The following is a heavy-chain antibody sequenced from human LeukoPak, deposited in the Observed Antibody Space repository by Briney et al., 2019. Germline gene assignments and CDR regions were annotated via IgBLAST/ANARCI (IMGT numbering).Heavy chain of an antibody. CDR3: ARGASGDNWLDP. J-gene: IGHJ5*02. Sequence: SETLSLTCTVSGGSISSSSYYWGWIRQPPGKGLEWIGSIYYSGSTYYNPSLKSRVTISVDTSKNQFSLRWTSVTAADTAVYYCARGASGDNWLDPWGQGTLVTVSS. CDR1: GGSISSSSYY. D-gene: IGHD1-26*01. V-gene: IGHV4-39*01. CDR2: IYYSGST.